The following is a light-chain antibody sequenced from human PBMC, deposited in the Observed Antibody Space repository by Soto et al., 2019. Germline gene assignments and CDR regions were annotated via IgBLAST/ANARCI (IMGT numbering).Light chain of an antibody. CDR1: QSLLHSNGYNY. J-gene: IGKJ1*01. Sequence: DIVMTQSPLSLPVTPGEPASISCRSSQSLLHSNGYNYLDWYLQKPGQSPQLLIYLGSNRASGVPDRFSGGGSGTDFTLKISRVEAEDVGVHYCMQALQTAWTLGQATKVDIK. V-gene: IGKV2-28*01. CDR2: LGS. CDR3: MQALQTAWT.